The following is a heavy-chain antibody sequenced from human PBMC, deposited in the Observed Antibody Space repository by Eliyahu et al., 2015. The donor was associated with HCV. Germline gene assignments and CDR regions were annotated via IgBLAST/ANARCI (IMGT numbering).Heavy chain of an antibody. CDR2: IKQDGSAV. J-gene: IGHJ3*02. CDR1: GFTFSNYW. Sequence: EVQLVESGGGLVQPGGSLRLSCAASGFTFSNYWMSWVRQAAGKGLEWVANIKQDGSAVFYVDSVKGRFTISRDNAKNSLILQMNSLRADDTALYYCARGDYHDSSGDFIDAFDIWGLGTMVTVSS. CDR3: ARGDYHDSSGDFIDAFDI. V-gene: IGHV3-7*03. D-gene: IGHD3-22*01.